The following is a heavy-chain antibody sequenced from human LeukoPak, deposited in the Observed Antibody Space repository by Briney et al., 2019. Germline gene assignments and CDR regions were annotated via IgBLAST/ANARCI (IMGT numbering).Heavy chain of an antibody. CDR1: GFTLKTFW. V-gene: IGHV3-74*03. D-gene: IGHD6-19*01. CDR3: VRVLRTIRSGWYGDAFDI. CDR2: INTEGEV. Sequence: GGSLRLSCVVSGFTLKTFWMHWVRQVPGKGPVWISRINTEGEVTYADSVKGRFTMSRDNAKNELSLQMNSLGIDDTGIYYCVRVLRTIRSGWYGDAFDIWGQGTLVTVAS. J-gene: IGHJ3*02.